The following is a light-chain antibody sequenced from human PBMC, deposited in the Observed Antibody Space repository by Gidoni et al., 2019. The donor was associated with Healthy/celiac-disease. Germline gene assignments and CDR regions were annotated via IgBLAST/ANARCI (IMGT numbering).Light chain of an antibody. V-gene: IGLV2-14*03. CDR2: DVS. CDR1: SSDVGGYNY. CDR3: NSYTSSSTLV. J-gene: IGLJ2*01. Sequence: QSALTQPASVSGSPGQSITISCTGTSSDVGGYNYVSWYQQHPGKAPKLMIYDVSNRPSGVSNRVSGSKSGNTASLTISGLQAEDEADYYCNSYTSSSTLVFGGGTKLTVL.